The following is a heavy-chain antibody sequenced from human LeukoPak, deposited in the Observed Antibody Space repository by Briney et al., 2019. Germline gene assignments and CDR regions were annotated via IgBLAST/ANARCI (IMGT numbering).Heavy chain of an antibody. CDR1: GYPFTGYY. Sequence: ASVKVSRKTSGYPFTGYYMHWVRHAPGPGHEWMGWINLDSGGTNYGQKFQGRVTMTRDTSISTAYMELSGLTSDDTAVYYCARDLRGLGDFFDYWGQGTLVTVSS. J-gene: IGHJ4*02. CDR2: INLDSGGT. D-gene: IGHD3-10*01. CDR3: ARDLRGLGDFFDY. V-gene: IGHV1-2*02.